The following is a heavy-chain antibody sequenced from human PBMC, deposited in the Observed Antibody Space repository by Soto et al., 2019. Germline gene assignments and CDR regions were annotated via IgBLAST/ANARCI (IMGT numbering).Heavy chain of an antibody. Sequence: GSLRLSCAASGFTFSNHAMNWVRQAPGKGLDWVSGISGSGDRTSYGDSVKGRFTISRDNSKNTLYLQMSSLRADGTSLYFCEQGPDFWSGYSDYYGMYVWGQGPTVTV. CDR2: ISGSGDRT. J-gene: IGHJ6*02. CDR3: EQGPDFWSGYSDYYGMYV. CDR1: GFTFSNHA. D-gene: IGHD3-3*01. V-gene: IGHV3-23*01.